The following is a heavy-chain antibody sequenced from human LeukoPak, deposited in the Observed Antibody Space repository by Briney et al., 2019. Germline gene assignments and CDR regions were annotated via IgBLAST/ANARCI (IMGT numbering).Heavy chain of an antibody. D-gene: IGHD5/OR15-5a*01. CDR3: AKDSGEYSVFPSSFDY. Sequence: PGGSLRLSCAAPGFTFSTYAMSWVRQAPGKGLEWVSGISGSTGSTYYADSVKGRFTISRDNSKNTLYLQMNSLRAEDTAVYYCAKDSGEYSVFPSSFDYWGQGTLVTVSS. CDR2: ISGSTGST. V-gene: IGHV3-23*01. CDR1: GFTFSTYA. J-gene: IGHJ4*02.